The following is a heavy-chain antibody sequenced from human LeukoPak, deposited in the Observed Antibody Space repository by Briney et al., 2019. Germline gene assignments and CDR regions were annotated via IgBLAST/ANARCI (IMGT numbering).Heavy chain of an antibody. D-gene: IGHD5-24*01. CDR1: GFTFSSYW. V-gene: IGHV3-7*01. J-gene: IGHJ4*02. Sequence: GGSLRLSCAASGFTFSSYWMSWVRQAPGKGLEWVANIKQDGSEKYYVDSVKGRFTISRDNAKNSLYLQMNSLRAEDTAVYYRARDAHIRDGYNFDYWGQGTLVTVSS. CDR2: IKQDGSEK. CDR3: ARDAHIRDGYNFDY.